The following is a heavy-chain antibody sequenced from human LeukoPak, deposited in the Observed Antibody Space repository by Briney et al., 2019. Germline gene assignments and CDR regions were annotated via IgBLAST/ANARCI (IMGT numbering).Heavy chain of an antibody. CDR2: IIPILGIA. V-gene: IGHV1-69*02. J-gene: IGHJ4*02. CDR3: ATINDIVVGDNTLDY. CDR1: GGTFSSYT. Sequence: SVKVSCKASGGTFSSYTISWVRQAPGQGLAWMGRIIPILGIASYAQKFQGRVTITADKSTSTAYMELSSLRSEDTAVYYCATINDIVVGDNTLDYWGQGTLVTVSS. D-gene: IGHD2-21*01.